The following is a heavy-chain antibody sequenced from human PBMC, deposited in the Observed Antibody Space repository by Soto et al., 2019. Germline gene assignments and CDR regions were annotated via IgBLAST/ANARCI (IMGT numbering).Heavy chain of an antibody. J-gene: IGHJ4*02. D-gene: IGHD2-15*01. V-gene: IGHV3-48*02. Sequence: EVHLVESGGGSVQPGGSLRLSCAASGFTFNSYSMHWVRQAPGKGLEWVSYITGSSSAIYYADSVKGRFTISRDNAKNSLSLQMNSLRDEDTAVYYCARGYCNGSSCYPGSYWGQGTLVSVSS. CDR1: GFTFNSYS. CDR2: ITGSSSAI. CDR3: ARGYCNGSSCYPGSY.